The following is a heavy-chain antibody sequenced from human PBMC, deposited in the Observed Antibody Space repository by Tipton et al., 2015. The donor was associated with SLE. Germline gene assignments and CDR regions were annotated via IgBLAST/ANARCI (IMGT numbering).Heavy chain of an antibody. J-gene: IGHJ4*02. Sequence: GSLRLSCAASGLIVSSNYMSWVRQAPGKGPEWVSVLYSGGATSYADSVRGRFTVSRDNSKNTLYLQMNSLRPEDTAVYYCAKIPYYYGSGSYYNDDFWGQGTLVTVSS. D-gene: IGHD3-10*01. CDR1: GLIVSSNY. CDR2: LYSGGAT. CDR3: AKIPYYYGSGSYYNDDF. V-gene: IGHV3-53*05.